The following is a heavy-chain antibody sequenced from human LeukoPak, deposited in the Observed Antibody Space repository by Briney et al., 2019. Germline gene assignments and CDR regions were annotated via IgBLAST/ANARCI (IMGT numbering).Heavy chain of an antibody. V-gene: IGHV3-30*02. CDR1: GFTFSSYG. D-gene: IGHD3-22*01. CDR2: IRYDGSNK. Sequence: GGSLRLSCTASGFTFSSYGMHWVRQAPGKGLEWVAFIRYDGSNKYYADSVKGRFTISRDNSKNTLYLQMNSLRAEDTAVYYCAKWDYDSSGLDYWGQGTLVTVSS. J-gene: IGHJ4*02. CDR3: AKWDYDSSGLDY.